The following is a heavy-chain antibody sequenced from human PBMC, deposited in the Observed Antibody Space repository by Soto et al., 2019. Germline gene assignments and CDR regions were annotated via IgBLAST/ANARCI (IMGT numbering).Heavy chain of an antibody. D-gene: IGHD3-22*01. CDR2: ISYSGTT. J-gene: IGHJ5*02. V-gene: IGHV4-59*12. CDR1: GVSISSYP. Sequence: SETLSLTCTLSGVSISSYPWSWIRQPPGKGLEWIGHISYSGTTNYNPSLKSRVTISADTSKNRFSLNLNSVTAADTAVYYCARANRPITMTYLNWFDPWGQGTLVTVSS. CDR3: ARANRPITMTYLNWFDP.